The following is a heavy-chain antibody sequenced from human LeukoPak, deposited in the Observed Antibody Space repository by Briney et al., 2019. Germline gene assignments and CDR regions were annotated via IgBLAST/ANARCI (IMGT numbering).Heavy chain of an antibody. CDR2: INSDGSST. CDR1: GFTFSSYW. CDR3: ARSHYYDSSGYFY. V-gene: IGHV3-74*01. D-gene: IGHD3-22*01. J-gene: IGHJ4*02. Sequence: GGSLRLSCAASGFTFSSYWMHWVRQAPGRGLVWVSRINSDGSSTSYADSVKGRFTISRDNAKNTLYLQMNSLRAEDTAVYYCARSHYYDSSGYFYWGQGTLVTVSS.